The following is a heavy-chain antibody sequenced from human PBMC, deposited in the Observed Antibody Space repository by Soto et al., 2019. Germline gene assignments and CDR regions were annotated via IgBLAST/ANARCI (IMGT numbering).Heavy chain of an antibody. J-gene: IGHJ2*01. CDR3: ARPDFGDYWYFDL. Sequence: QDQLVQSGADVRKPGYSVKVSCKASGGTFSSHTFSWVRQAPGQGLEWMGRIIPALGTATYAQKFQGRVTITADESATTVYMELNSLRSEDTAVYYCARPDFGDYWYFDLWGRGTLVTVSS. CDR1: GGTFSSHT. V-gene: IGHV1-69*08. D-gene: IGHD4-17*01. CDR2: IIPALGTA.